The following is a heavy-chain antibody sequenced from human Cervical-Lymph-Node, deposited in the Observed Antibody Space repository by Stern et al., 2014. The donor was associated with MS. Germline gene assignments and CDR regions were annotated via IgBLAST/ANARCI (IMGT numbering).Heavy chain of an antibody. D-gene: IGHD3-22*01. CDR1: GFTFSSYV. V-gene: IGHV3-30*04. CDR2: VSHDGSNK. J-gene: IGHJ4*02. CDR3: AREGVDYYDSSGTLDY. Sequence: VQLVESEGGVVQPGRSLRLSCAASGFTFSSYVMHWVRQAPGKGLEWVAVVSHDGSNKYYADSVKGQFTVSRDNSKNTLYLQMNSLRAEDTAVYYCAREGVDYYDSSGTLDYWGQGTLVTVSS.